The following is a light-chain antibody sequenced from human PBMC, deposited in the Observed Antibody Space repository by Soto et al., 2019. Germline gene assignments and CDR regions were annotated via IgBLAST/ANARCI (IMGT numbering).Light chain of an antibody. CDR3: MQSLQTPWT. V-gene: IGKV2-28*01. CDR2: LGS. J-gene: IGKJ1*01. Sequence: DIVMTQSPLSLPVTPGEAASISCRSSQSLLHRNGKKYLKWYLQTPGQSPQLLVHLGSNRASGVPDRCSGSGSGTDLTLKISRVEAGDVGVYYFMQSLQTPWTFGQGTTVEIK. CDR1: QSLLHRNGKKY.